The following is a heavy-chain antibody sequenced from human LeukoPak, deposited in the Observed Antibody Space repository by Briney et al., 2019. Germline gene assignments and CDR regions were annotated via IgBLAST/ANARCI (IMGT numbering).Heavy chain of an antibody. J-gene: IGHJ4*02. V-gene: IGHV3-23*01. CDR2: ISGSGGST. CDR1: GFTFSSYA. D-gene: IGHD2-21*02. CDR3: AKDRTYCGGDCYSYYFDY. Sequence: GGSLRLSCAASGFTFSSYAMSWVRQAPGKGLEWVSAISGSGGSTYYADSVKGRFTISRDNSKNTLYLQMNSLRAEDTAVYYCAKDRTYCGGDCYSYYFDYWGQGTLVIVSS.